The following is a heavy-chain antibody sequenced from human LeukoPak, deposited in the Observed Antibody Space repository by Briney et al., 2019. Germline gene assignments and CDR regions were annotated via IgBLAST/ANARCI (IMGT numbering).Heavy chain of an antibody. CDR3: AKDESGYCSSASCYKWFDP. V-gene: IGHV3-23*01. D-gene: IGHD2-2*02. CDR1: GFTFSSDA. J-gene: IGHJ5*02. CDR2: ISGSGGNT. Sequence: GGSLRLPCAASGFTFSSDAMSWVRQAPGKGLEWVSTISGSGGNTYYADSVKGRFTISRDNSKNTLYLQMNSLRAEDTAVYYCAKDESGYCSSASCYKWFDPWGQGTLVTVSS.